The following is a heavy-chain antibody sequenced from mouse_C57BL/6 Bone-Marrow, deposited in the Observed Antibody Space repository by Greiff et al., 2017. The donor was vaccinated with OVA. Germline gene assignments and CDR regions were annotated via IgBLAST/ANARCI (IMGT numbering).Heavy chain of an antibody. V-gene: IGHV5-17*01. CDR2: ISSGSSTI. CDR3: ARRPYSYAMDY. CDR1: GFTFSDYG. J-gene: IGHJ4*01. Sequence: EVKVVESGGGLVKPGGSLKLSCAASGFTFSDYGMHWVRQAPEKGLEWVAYISSGSSTIYYADTVKGRFTISRDNAKNTLFLQMTSLRSEDTAMYYCARRPYSYAMDYWGQGTSVTVSS.